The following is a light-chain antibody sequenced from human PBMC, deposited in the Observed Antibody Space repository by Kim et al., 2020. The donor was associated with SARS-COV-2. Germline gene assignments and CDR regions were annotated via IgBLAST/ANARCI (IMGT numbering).Light chain of an antibody. V-gene: IGLV3-21*04. CDR3: QVWDSTSDHVV. CDR2: YDS. J-gene: IGLJ2*01. Sequence: APGKTSRLTCVGNNIRDKHVHGYQQRPGQTPAVVIQYDSDRPSGIPERFSGSNSGNTATLTISRVEAGDEADYYCQVWDSTSDHVVFGGGTKLTVL. CDR1: NIRDKH.